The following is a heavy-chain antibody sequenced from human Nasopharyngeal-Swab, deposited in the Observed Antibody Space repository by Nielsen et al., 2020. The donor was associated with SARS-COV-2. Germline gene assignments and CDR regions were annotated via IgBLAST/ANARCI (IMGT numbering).Heavy chain of an antibody. D-gene: IGHD3-22*01. J-gene: IGHJ5*02. Sequence: ASVKVSCKASGYTFTSYDINWVRQATGQGLEWMGWMNPNSGNTGYAQKFQGRVTMTRNTSISTAYMELSSLRSEDTAVYYCARDDRATSGYLLGGAFDPWGQGTLVTVSS. CDR1: GYTFTSYD. CDR2: MNPNSGNT. V-gene: IGHV1-8*01. CDR3: ARDDRATSGYLLGGAFDP.